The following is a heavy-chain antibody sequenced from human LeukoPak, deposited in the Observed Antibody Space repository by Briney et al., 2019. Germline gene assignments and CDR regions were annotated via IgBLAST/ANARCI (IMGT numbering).Heavy chain of an antibody. J-gene: IGHJ3*02. CDR2: IYSGGST. V-gene: IGHV3-53*01. CDR1: GFTFSTYA. Sequence: GGSLRLSCAASGFTFSTYAISWVRQAPGKGLEWVSVIYSGGSTYYADSVKGRFTISRDNSKNTLYLQMNSLRAEDTAVYYCARDRYAFDIWGQGTMVTVSS. CDR3: ARDRYAFDI.